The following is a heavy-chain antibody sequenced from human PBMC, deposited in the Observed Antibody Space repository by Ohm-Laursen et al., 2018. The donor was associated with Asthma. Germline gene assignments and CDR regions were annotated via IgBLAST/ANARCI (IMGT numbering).Heavy chain of an antibody. D-gene: IGHD2-2*01. CDR1: GFTFSSYA. CDR3: AREAVVAGFIIGMDV. J-gene: IGHJ6*02. V-gene: IGHV3-30*14. Sequence: SLRLSCAASGFTFSSYAMHWARQAPGKGLEWVAVISYDGSNKYYADSVKGRFTISRDNSKNTVDLQMNSLRVEDTAVYSCAREAVVAGFIIGMDVWGQGTTVTVSS. CDR2: ISYDGSNK.